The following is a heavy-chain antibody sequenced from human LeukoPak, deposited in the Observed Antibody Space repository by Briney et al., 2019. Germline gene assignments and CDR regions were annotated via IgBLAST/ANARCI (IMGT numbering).Heavy chain of an antibody. CDR2: LSNSGVST. CDR1: GFTFTNYA. V-gene: IGHV3-23*01. J-gene: IGHJ4*02. Sequence: GGSLRLSCAASGFTFTNYAMAWVRQAPGKGLEWVSALSNSGVSTYYADSVKGRFTISRDNSKNTLYVQMNSLRAEDTAVYYCAKLIVDYGGPPDYWGQGTLVTVSS. D-gene: IGHD4-23*01. CDR3: AKLIVDYGGPPDY.